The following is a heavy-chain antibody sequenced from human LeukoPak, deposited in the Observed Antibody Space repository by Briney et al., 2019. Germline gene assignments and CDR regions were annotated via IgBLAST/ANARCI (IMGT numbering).Heavy chain of an antibody. CDR3: ARDRSGRTHAPYYYYGMDV. V-gene: IGHV1-24*01. CDR2: FDPEDGET. CDR1: GYTLTELS. Sequence: ASVKVSCKVSGYTLTELSMHWVRQAPGKGLEWMGGFDPEDGETIYAQKFQGRVTMTEDTSTDTAYMELSSLRSEDTAVYYCARDRSGRTHAPYYYYGMDVWGQGTTVTVSS. J-gene: IGHJ6*02. D-gene: IGHD3-16*02.